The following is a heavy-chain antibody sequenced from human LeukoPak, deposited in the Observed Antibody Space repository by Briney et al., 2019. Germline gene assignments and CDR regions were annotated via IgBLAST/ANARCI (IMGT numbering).Heavy chain of an antibody. J-gene: IGHJ3*02. V-gene: IGHV4-34*01. Sequence: KPSETLSLTCAVYGGSFSGYYWSWIRQPPGKGLEWIGEINHSGSTNYNPSLKSRVTISVDTSKNQFSLKLSSVTAADTAVYYCARVTIFGVVPLDIWGQGTMVTVSS. CDR2: INHSGST. CDR1: GGSFSGYY. CDR3: ARVTIFGVVPLDI. D-gene: IGHD3-3*01.